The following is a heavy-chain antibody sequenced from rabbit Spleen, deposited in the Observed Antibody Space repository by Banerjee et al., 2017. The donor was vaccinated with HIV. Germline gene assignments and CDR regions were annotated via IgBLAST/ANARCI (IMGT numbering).Heavy chain of an antibody. D-gene: IGHD7-1*01. J-gene: IGHJ4*01. CDR2: IYSGSGNT. CDR3: VRGGVDVGAGHSL. CDR1: GFSLSSSDC. Sequence: QSLEESGGDLVKPGASLTLTCTASGFSLSSSDCMCWVRQAPGKGLEWIGCIYSGSGNTYYASWAKGRFTITKTSSTTVTLQMTSLTVADTATYFCVRGGVDVGAGHSLWGPGTLVTVS. V-gene: IGHV1S40*01.